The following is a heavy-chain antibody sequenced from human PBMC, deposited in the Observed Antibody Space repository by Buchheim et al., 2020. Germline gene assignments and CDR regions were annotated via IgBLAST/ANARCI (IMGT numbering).Heavy chain of an antibody. D-gene: IGHD2-8*01. Sequence: QVQLQESGPGLVKPSQTLSLTCTVSGGSISSGGYYWSWIRQHPGKGLEWIGYIYYSGSTYYNSSLKSRVTISVDTSKNQFSLKLSSVTAADTAVYYCARSSYCTNGVCYRGSSGFAWDYWGQGTL. CDR3: ARSSYCTNGVCYRGSSGFAWDY. J-gene: IGHJ4*02. CDR2: IYYSGST. V-gene: IGHV4-31*03. CDR1: GGSISSGGYY.